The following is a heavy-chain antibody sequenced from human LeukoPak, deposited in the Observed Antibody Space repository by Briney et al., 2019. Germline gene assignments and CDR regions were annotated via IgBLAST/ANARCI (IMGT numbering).Heavy chain of an antibody. CDR2: ISSNGGST. CDR3: VKDWGRGWYRFDC. J-gene: IGHJ4*02. CDR1: GFTFSSYA. V-gene: IGHV3-64D*09. D-gene: IGHD6-19*01. Sequence: PGESLRLSCSASGFTFSSYALHWVRQAPGKGPESVSAISSNGGSTSYADSVKGRFTISRDNSKNTLYLQMSSLRAEDTAVYYCVKDWGRGWYRFDCWGQGTLVTVSS.